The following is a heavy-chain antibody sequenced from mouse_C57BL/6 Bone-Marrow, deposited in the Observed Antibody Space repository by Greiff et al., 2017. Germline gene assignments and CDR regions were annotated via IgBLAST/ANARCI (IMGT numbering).Heavy chain of an antibody. CDR2: IRNKANGYTT. Sequence: EVQVVESGGGLVQPGGSLSLSCAASGFTFTDYYMSWVRQPPGKALEWLGFIRNKANGYTTEYSASVKGRFTISRDNSRSILYLQMNALRAEDSATYYCARSLTTGGAPGCDVWGTGTTVTVAS. J-gene: IGHJ1*03. D-gene: IGHD1-1*01. CDR3: ARSLTTGGAPGCDV. CDR1: GFTFTDYY. V-gene: IGHV7-3*01.